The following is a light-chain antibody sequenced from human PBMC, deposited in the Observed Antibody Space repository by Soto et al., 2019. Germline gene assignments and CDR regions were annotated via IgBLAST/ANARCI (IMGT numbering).Light chain of an antibody. CDR2: DAI. J-gene: IGKJ4*01. Sequence: DKLMSQSPATLSVSLGERVTLSCRASQNIHNHMSWFLQKPGQTPRLLIYDAIIRAPDVPARFSGSWSWTEFTLPINSRQSEDFAVYYCQQYGAWPLTFGGGTTVDI. V-gene: IGKV3-15*01. CDR1: QNIHNH. CDR3: QQYGAWPLT.